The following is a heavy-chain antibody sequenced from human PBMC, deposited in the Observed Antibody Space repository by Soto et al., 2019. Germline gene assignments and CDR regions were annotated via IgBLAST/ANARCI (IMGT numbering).Heavy chain of an antibody. J-gene: IGHJ4*02. CDR2: IYHSGNT. CDR1: GGSISSSNW. D-gene: IGHD3-10*01. V-gene: IGHV4-4*02. Sequence: QVQLQESGPGLVKPSGTLSLTCAVSGGSISSSNWWSWVRQPPGKGLEWIGEIYHSGNTNYNPSLKSRVTMAVATSRNQFSLKLSSVTAVDTAVYYCARRWGEGRVDYWGQGTLVTVSS. CDR3: ARRWGEGRVDY.